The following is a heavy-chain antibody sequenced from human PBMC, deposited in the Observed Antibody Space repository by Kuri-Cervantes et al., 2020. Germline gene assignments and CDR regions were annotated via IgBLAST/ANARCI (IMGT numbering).Heavy chain of an antibody. CDR2: IGIGGDT. J-gene: IGHJ3*02. CDR3: ARAALYYGSSGRHAFDI. D-gene: IGHD3-22*01. V-gene: IGHV3-13*01. Sequence: GGSLRLSCAASGFTFDDYAMHWVRQATGKGLEWVSAIGIGGDTHYPGSVKGRFTISRENAQNSLYLQMDSLRAGDSAVYYCARAALYYGSSGRHAFDIRGQGTKVTVSS. CDR1: GFTFDDYA.